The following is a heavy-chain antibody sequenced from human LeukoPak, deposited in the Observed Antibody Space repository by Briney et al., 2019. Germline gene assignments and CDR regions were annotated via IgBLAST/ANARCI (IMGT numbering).Heavy chain of an antibody. CDR2: IYYSGNT. D-gene: IGHD3-10*01. J-gene: IGHJ4*02. CDR1: GVSISSSSSY. Sequence: SETPSLTCTVSGVSISSSSSYWGWIRQPPGKGLEWIGSIYYSGNTYYNASLKSQVSISIDMSKNQFSLKLTSVTAADTAVYYCARQTGSGLFILPGGQGTLVTVSS. V-gene: IGHV4-39*01. CDR3: ARQTGSGLFILP.